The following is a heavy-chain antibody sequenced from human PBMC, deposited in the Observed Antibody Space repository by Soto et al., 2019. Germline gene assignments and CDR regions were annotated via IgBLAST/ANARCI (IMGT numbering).Heavy chain of an antibody. V-gene: IGHV4-59*08. J-gene: IGHJ4*02. D-gene: IGHD2-15*01. CDR2: IYYSGST. CDR1: GGSISSYY. Sequence: QVQLQESGPGLVKPSETLSLTCTVSGGSISSYYWSWIRQPPGKGLEWIGYIYYSGSTNYNPSLRSRVTLSVDTSMNQCSLKLSSVTAADTAVYYCARRRGRDFDYWGQGTLVTVSS. CDR3: ARRRGRDFDY.